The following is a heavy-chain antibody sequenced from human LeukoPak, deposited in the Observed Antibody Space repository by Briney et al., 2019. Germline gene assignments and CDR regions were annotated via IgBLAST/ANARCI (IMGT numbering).Heavy chain of an antibody. J-gene: IGHJ4*02. Sequence: SETLSLTCTVSGGSISSYYWSWIRQPAGKGLEWIGRISPSGSTNYSPSLKSRVTMSVDTSKSQFSLKLSSVTAADTAVYYCARDRGYSFGYSFDYWGQGTLVTVSS. CDR1: GGSISSYY. CDR2: ISPSGST. V-gene: IGHV4-4*07. CDR3: ARDRGYSFGYSFDY. D-gene: IGHD5-18*01.